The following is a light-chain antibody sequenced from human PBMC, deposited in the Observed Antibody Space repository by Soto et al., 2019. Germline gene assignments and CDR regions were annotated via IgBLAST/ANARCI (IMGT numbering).Light chain of an antibody. CDR3: MQGLQSPRIT. V-gene: IGKV2-28*01. J-gene: IGKJ5*01. CDR2: LGS. Sequence: DIVMTQSPLSLPVTPGEPASISCRSSQSLLHSNGYNYLDWYLQKPGQSPQLLIYLGSHRASGVPDRFSGSGSGTDFTLKINRVEAEDVGVYYCMQGLQSPRITVGQGKRLEIK. CDR1: QSLLHSNGYNY.